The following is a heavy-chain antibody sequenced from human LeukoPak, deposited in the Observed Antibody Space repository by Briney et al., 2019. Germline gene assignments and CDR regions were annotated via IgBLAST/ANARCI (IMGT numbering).Heavy chain of an antibody. CDR2: MNPNSGNT. CDR1: GYTFTSYD. CDR3: ARDREGLTPSSFDF. Sequence: ASVKVSCKASGYTFTSYDINWVRQATGQGLEWMGWMNPNSGNTGYAQKFQGRVTMTRDTSTSTVSMDLSSLRSADTGMYYCARDREGLTPSSFDFWGQGTLVTVSS. D-gene: IGHD3/OR15-3a*01. V-gene: IGHV1-8*01. J-gene: IGHJ4*02.